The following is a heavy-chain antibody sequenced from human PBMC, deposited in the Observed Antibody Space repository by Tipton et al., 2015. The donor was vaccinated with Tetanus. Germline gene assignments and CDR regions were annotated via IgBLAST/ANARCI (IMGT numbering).Heavy chain of an antibody. D-gene: IGHD3-9*01. Sequence: LRLSCTVSGVSISSYYWSWIRQSPGKGLEWIGYIFYAGSTNSNPSLKSRVTISVDKAKNRFSLKLTSVTAADTAVYYCARATEHDIMTGYDNWGPGTQVTVSS. CDR2: IFYAGST. CDR3: ARATEHDIMTGYDN. CDR1: GVSISSYY. V-gene: IGHV4-59*01. J-gene: IGHJ4*02.